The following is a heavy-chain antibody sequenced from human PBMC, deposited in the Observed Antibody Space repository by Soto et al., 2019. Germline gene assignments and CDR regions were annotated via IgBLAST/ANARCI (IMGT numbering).Heavy chain of an antibody. V-gene: IGHV3-74*01. Sequence: GGSLRLSCAASGFTFSSYWMHWVRQAPGKGLVWVSRINSDGSSTSYADSVKGRFTISRDNAKNTLYLQMNSLRAEDTAVYYCARMNVGYYDFWSGSYNWFGPWGQATLVTVSS. CDR2: INSDGSST. CDR3: ARMNVGYYDFWSGSYNWFGP. J-gene: IGHJ5*02. D-gene: IGHD3-3*01. CDR1: GFTFSSYW.